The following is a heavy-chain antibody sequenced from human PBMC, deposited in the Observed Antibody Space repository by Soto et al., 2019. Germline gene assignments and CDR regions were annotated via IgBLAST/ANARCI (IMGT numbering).Heavy chain of an antibody. CDR1: GGSFSGYY. CDR3: ARGGLRWSWFDP. Sequence: QVQLQQWGAGLLEPSETLSLTCAVYGGSFSGYYWTWIRQPPGKGLEWIGEVNHSGSTNYNPSLKSRVTISVDTSKNQFSLKLSSVTAADTAVYYCARGGLRWSWFDPWGQGTLVTVSS. J-gene: IGHJ5*02. D-gene: IGHD4-17*01. V-gene: IGHV4-34*01. CDR2: VNHSGST.